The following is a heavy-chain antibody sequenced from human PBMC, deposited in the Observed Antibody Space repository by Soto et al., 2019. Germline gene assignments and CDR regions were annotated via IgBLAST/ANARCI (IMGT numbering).Heavy chain of an antibody. CDR1: GFTFSIYA. D-gene: IGHD3-9*01. J-gene: IGHJ4*02. CDR3: ARGDDILTGSILEY. Sequence: EVQLLESGGGLVQPGGSLRLSCAASGFTFSIYAMNWVRQAPGRGLEWVSAISGSGGSSYYADSVKGRFTVSRDNSWNTLSLQMNSLRAEDTAVYYCARGDDILTGSILEYWGQGTLVTVSS. CDR2: ISGSGGSS. V-gene: IGHV3-23*01.